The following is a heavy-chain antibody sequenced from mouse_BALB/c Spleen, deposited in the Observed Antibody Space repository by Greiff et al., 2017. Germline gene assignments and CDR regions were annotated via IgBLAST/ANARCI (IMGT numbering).Heavy chain of an antibody. Sequence: EVQVVESGGGLVQPGGSLKLSCAASGFTFSSYTMSWVRQTPEKRLEWVAYISNGGGSTYYPDTVKGRFTISRDNAKNTLYLQMSSLKSEDTAMYYCARRIYYDYLYAMDYWGQGTSVTVSS. V-gene: IGHV5-12-2*01. CDR1: GFTFSSYT. D-gene: IGHD2-4*01. CDR2: ISNGGGST. J-gene: IGHJ4*01. CDR3: ARRIYYDYLYAMDY.